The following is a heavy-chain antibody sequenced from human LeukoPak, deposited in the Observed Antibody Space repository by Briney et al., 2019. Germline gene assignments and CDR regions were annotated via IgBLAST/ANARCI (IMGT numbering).Heavy chain of an antibody. CDR2: INPNSGGT. V-gene: IGHV1-2*02. D-gene: IGHD3-22*01. Sequence: ASVKVSCKVSGYTLTELSMHWVRQAPGQGLEWMGWINPNSGGTNYAQKFQGRVTMTRDTSISTAYMELSRLRSDDTAVYYCARGPYYYDSSGYLSYWGQGTLVTVSS. CDR1: GYTLTELS. J-gene: IGHJ4*02. CDR3: ARGPYYYDSSGYLSY.